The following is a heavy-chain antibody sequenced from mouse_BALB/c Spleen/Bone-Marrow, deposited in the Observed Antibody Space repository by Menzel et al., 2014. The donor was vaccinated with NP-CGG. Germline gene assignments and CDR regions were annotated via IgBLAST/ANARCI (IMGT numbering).Heavy chain of an antibody. Sequence: VQLQQSGPGLVAPSQSLSITCTVSGFSLTNYGVNWVRQPPGKGLEWLGMIWGDGSTDYNSALKSRLSISKDNSKSQLFLKMNSLQTDDTARYYCARGNYRYAMDYWGQGTSVTVSS. CDR1: GFSLTNYG. CDR2: IWGDGST. CDR3: ARGNYRYAMDY. J-gene: IGHJ4*01. D-gene: IGHD2-14*01. V-gene: IGHV2-6-7*01.